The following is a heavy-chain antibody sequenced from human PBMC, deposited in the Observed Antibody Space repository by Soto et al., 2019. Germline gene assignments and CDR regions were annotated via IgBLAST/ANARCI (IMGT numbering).Heavy chain of an antibody. D-gene: IGHD6-6*01. CDR1: VFPYGFVR. Sequence: GGTPRLSSAPSVFPYGFVRMNWFRQATVKVLDWVSYIGSTGATTYYADSVKGRFTISRNNAENSVNLQMNSLRDEDTAVYYCARRVRLAAPPTSYAMDVWGQGTTVTVSS. CDR2: IGSTGATT. V-gene: IGHV3-48*02. J-gene: IGHJ6*02. CDR3: ARRVRLAAPPTSYAMDV.